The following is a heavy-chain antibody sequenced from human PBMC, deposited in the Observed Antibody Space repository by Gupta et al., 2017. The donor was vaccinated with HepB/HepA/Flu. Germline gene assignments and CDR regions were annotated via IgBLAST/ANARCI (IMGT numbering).Heavy chain of an antibody. CDR3: ARATSGPRYYYYGMDV. V-gene: IGHV1-8*01. J-gene: IGHJ6*02. CDR2: MNPNSGNT. Sequence: QVQLVQSGAEVKKPGASVKVSCKASGYTFTSYDINWVRQATGQGLEWMGWMNPNSGNTGYAQEFQGRVTMTRNTSISTAYMELSSLRSEDTAVYYCARATSGPRYYYYGMDVWGQGTTVTVSS. CDR1: GYTFTSYD.